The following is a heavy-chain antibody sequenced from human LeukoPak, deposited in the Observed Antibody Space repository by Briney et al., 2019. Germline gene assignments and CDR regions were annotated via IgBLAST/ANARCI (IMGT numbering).Heavy chain of an antibody. D-gene: IGHD5-18*01. CDR3: ARVGIQLWLGPTFDY. CDR2: ISAYNGNT. V-gene: IGHV1-18*04. CDR1: GYTFTSYG. J-gene: IGHJ4*02. Sequence: ASVKVSCKASGYTFTSYGISWVRQAPGQGLEWMGWISAYNGNTNYAQKLQGRVTMTTDTSTSTAYMELRGLRSDDTAVYYCARVGIQLWLGPTFDYWGQGTLVTVSS.